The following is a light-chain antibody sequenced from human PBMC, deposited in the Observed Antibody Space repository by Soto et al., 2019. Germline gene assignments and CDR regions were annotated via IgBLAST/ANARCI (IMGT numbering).Light chain of an antibody. CDR1: QSSSSW. Sequence: DIQMTQSPSTLSASVGDRVTITCRASQSSSSWLAWYQQKPGKAPRLLIYDASYLERGVPSRFSGSGSGTEFTLTISDLQPDDLATYYCQQYNSFWTFGHGTKVEI. CDR2: DAS. CDR3: QQYNSFWT. V-gene: IGKV1-5*01. J-gene: IGKJ1*01.